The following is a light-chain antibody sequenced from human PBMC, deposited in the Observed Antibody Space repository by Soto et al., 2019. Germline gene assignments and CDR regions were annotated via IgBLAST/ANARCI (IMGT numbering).Light chain of an antibody. CDR1: QSVSSY. V-gene: IGKV3-11*01. J-gene: IGKJ4*01. CDR3: QQRSNWPPGLT. Sequence: EIVLTQSPATLSLSPGERATLSCRASQSVSSYLTWYQQKPGQPPTLLIYDASNRATVIPARFSGSGSGTDFTLTISSLEPEDFAVYSCQQRSNWPPGLTVGGGTKVEIK. CDR2: DAS.